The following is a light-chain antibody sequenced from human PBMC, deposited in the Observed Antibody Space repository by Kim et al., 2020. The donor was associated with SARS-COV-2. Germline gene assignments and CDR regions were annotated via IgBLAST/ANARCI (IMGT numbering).Light chain of an antibody. J-gene: IGLJ3*02. CDR3: NSRDSSGNHLV. Sequence: SSELTQDPAVSVALGQTVRITCQGDSLTIYYASWYQQKPGQAPVLVMYGKNNRPLGIPDRFSGSSSGNTASLTITGAQAEDEGDYYCNSRDSSGNHLVFG. CDR2: GKN. V-gene: IGLV3-19*01. CDR1: SLTIYY.